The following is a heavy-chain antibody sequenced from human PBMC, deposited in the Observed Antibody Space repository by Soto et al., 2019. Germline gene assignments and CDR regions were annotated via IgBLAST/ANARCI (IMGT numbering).Heavy chain of an antibody. CDR3: ASHPYSSSWYS. J-gene: IGHJ4*02. CDR1: GFTFSSYW. D-gene: IGHD6-13*01. Sequence: EVQLVESGGGLVQPGGSLRLSCAASGFTFSSYWMSWVRQAPGKGLEWVANIKQDGSEKYYVDSVKGRFTISRDNAKNSLYLQMNSPRAEDTAVYYCASHPYSSSWYSWGQGTLVTVSS. V-gene: IGHV3-7*02. CDR2: IKQDGSEK.